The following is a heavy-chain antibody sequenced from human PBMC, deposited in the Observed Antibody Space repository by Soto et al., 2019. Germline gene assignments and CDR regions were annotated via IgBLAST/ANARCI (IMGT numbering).Heavy chain of an antibody. D-gene: IGHD6-13*01. Sequence: PSETLSLTCTVFGGSITPFYWSWIRQPPGRGLEWLGYIYYSGTTNYNPSLKSRVTILVDTSQNQFSLKLSSVTAADTAVYYCAKSYTSSWYLSSWGQGTLVTVSS. J-gene: IGHJ5*02. V-gene: IGHV4-59*01. CDR2: IYYSGTT. CDR1: GGSITPFY. CDR3: AKSYTSSWYLSS.